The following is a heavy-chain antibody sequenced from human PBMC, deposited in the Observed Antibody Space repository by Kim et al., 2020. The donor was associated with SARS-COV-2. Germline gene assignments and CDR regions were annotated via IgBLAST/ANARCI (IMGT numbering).Heavy chain of an antibody. D-gene: IGHD6-19*01. CDR2: INHSGST. CDR3: ARENSSGWFDY. V-gene: IGHV4-34*01. J-gene: IGHJ4*02. CDR1: GGSFSGYY. Sequence: SETLSLTCAVYGGSFSGYYWSWIRQPPGKGLEWIGEINHSGSTNYNPSFKSRVTISVDTSKNQFSLKLSSVTAADTAVYYCARENSSGWFDYWGQGTLVTVSS.